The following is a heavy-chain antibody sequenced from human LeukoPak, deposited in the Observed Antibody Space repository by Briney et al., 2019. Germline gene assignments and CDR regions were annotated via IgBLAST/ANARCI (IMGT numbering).Heavy chain of an antibody. CDR1: GASVSNSH. D-gene: IGHD2/OR15-2a*01. CDR3: SEGYFEPFAH. Sequence: SETLSLACAVSGASVSNSHWNWLRQFPGKALEWFGCLSYTGKTDYNPPLSSRVTISLGTSNTQVSLKLKSVTAADTAVYYCSEGYFEPFAHWGPGTLVTVSS. CDR2: LSYTGKT. V-gene: IGHV4-59*02. J-gene: IGHJ4*02.